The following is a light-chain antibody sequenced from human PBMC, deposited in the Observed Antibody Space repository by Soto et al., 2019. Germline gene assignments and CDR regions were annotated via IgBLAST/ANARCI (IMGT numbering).Light chain of an antibody. CDR2: GDS. J-gene: IGLJ3*02. CDR3: QSYDSSQRGWV. Sequence: QSVLTQPPSVSGAPGQRVTISCTGSSSNIGANYDVHWYQHLPGTAPKLLISGDSNRPSGVPDRFSGSKSGTSASLGITGLQAEDEADYYCQSYDSSQRGWVFGGGTKLTVL. CDR1: SSNIGANYD. V-gene: IGLV1-40*01.